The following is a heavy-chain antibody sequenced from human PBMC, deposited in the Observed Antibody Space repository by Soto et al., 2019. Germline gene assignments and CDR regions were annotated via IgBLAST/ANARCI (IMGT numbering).Heavy chain of an antibody. CDR3: ARLGGYCSSTSCYGYYGMDV. CDR1: GGSLSSYY. V-gene: IGHV4-59*08. D-gene: IGHD2-2*01. CDR2: IYYSGST. J-gene: IGHJ6*02. Sequence: SDTLSLTWTVSGGSLSSYYWSWIRQPPGKGLEWIGYIYYSGSTNYNPSLKSRVTISVDTSKNQFSLKVSSVTVADTAVYYCARLGGYCSSTSCYGYYGMDVWGQGTTVTVSS.